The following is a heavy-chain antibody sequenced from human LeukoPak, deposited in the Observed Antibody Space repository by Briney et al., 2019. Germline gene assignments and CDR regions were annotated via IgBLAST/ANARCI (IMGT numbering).Heavy chain of an antibody. CDR2: IYYSGST. CDR3: ARVHSGYSSSWYYFDY. J-gene: IGHJ4*02. Sequence: SETLSLTCTVSGGSISSYYWSWIRQPPGKGLEWIGYIYYSGSTNYNPSLKSRVTISVDKSKNQFSLKLSSVTAADTAVYYCARVHSGYSSSWYYFDYWGQGTLVTVSS. D-gene: IGHD6-13*01. CDR1: GGSISSYY. V-gene: IGHV4-59*12.